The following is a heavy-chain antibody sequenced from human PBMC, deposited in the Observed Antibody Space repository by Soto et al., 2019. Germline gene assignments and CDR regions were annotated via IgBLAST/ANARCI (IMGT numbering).Heavy chain of an antibody. CDR1: GFTFSQSA. V-gene: IGHV3-64*04. D-gene: IGHD5-12*01. J-gene: IGHJ6*02. CDR3: ARDDDYCYRDSNYGVDV. CDR2: IGSNGAST. Sequence: GVSLRLSCAASGFTFSQSAMHWVRQAPGKGLEYVAAIGSNGASTFYPGSVKGRFIISRDNLKNTLYLQMNNLRVEDAALYFCARDDDYCYRDSNYGVDVWCEGAPVPV.